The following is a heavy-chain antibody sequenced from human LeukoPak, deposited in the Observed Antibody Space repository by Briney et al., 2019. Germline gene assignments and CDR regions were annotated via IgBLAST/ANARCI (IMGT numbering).Heavy chain of an antibody. CDR3: ARGVSSYGHFDY. D-gene: IGHD5-18*01. CDR2: ISAYNGNT. J-gene: IGHJ4*02. CDR1: GGTFSSYA. V-gene: IGHV1-18*01. Sequence: ASVKVSCKASGGTFSSYAISWVRQAPGQGLEWMGWISAYNGNTNYAQKLQGRVTMTTDTSTSTAYMELRSLRSDDTAVYYCARGVSSYGHFDYWGQGTLVTVSS.